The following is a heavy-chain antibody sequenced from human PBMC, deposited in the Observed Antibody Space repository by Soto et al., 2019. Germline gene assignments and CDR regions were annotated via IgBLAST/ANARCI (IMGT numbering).Heavy chain of an antibody. J-gene: IGHJ4*02. CDR1: SGSISTDYW. Sequence: LTCAVSSGSISTDYWWSWVRQTPQRGLEYIGEIFHDGTANYYPSFERRVAISVDTSKNQFSLKLTSVTAADTAIYFCARLVYDTRLNYMYFDFWGQGALVTVSS. CDR3: ARLVYDTRLNYMYFDF. D-gene: IGHD3-10*01. CDR2: IFHDGTA. V-gene: IGHV4-4*01.